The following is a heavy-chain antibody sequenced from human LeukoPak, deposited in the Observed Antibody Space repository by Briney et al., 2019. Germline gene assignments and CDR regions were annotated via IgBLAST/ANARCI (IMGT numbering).Heavy chain of an antibody. CDR3: ARDKSLGGLRYFDWSDYYYYGMDV. CDR1: GFTFSSYS. V-gene: IGHV3-48*01. D-gene: IGHD3-9*01. J-gene: IGHJ6*02. Sequence: TGGSLRLSCAASGFTFSSYSMSWVRQAPGKGLEWVSYISSSSSTIYYADSVKGRFTISRDNAKNSLYLQMNSLRAEDTAVYYCARDKSLGGLRYFDWSDYYYYGMDVWGQGTTVTVSS. CDR2: ISSSSSTI.